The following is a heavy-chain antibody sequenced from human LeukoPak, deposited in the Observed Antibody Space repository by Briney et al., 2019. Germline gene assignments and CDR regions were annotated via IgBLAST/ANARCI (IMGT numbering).Heavy chain of an antibody. D-gene: IGHD6-6*01. CDR2: IIPIFEKA. Sequence: SVKVSCKASGGTFSSYAISWVRQAPGQGLEWMGGIIPIFEKANYAQKFQGRVTITADKSTSTAYMELSSLRSEDTAVYYCARVLLPYSSSSGWFDPWGQGTLVTVSS. J-gene: IGHJ5*02. CDR1: GGTFSSYA. CDR3: ARVLLPYSSSSGWFDP. V-gene: IGHV1-69*06.